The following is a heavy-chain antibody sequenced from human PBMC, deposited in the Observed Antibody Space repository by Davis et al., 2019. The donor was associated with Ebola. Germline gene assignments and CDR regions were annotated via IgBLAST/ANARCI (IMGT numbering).Heavy chain of an antibody. CDR3: ARLVYYDSSGYWYYLDY. D-gene: IGHD3-22*01. CDR2: IYYSGST. J-gene: IGHJ4*02. CDR1: GGSISSYY. Sequence: MPSETLSLTCTVSGGSISSYYWSWIRQPPGKGLEWIGYIYYSGSTNYNPSLKSRVTISVDTSKNQFSLNLSSVTAADTAVYYCARLVYYDSSGYWYYLDYWGQGTLVTVSS. V-gene: IGHV4-59*08.